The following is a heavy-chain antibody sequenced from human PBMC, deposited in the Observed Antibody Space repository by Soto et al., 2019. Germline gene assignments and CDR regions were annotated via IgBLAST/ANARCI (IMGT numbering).Heavy chain of an antibody. CDR3: ARSQGSGWLDAFDI. D-gene: IGHD6-19*01. J-gene: IGHJ3*02. Sequence: EVQLVESGGSVVRPGGSLRLSCAASGFTFDDYGMSWVRQAPGKGLAWVSGTNWNGGNTGYADSVKGRFAISRDNAKNSLYLQMNTLTVEDTALYHCARSQGSGWLDAFDIWGQGTMVTVSS. CDR1: GFTFDDYG. V-gene: IGHV3-20*01. CDR2: TNWNGGNT.